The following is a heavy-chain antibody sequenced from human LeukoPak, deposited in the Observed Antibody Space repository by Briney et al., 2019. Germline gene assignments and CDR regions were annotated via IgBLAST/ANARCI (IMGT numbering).Heavy chain of an antibody. CDR2: VSAYNGDT. J-gene: IGHJ4*02. CDR3: ARDCSTSRCPPFNY. V-gene: IGHV1-18*04. D-gene: IGHD2-2*01. Sequence: ASVKVSCKASGYTFTSYGISWVRQAPGQGLDWMGWVSAYNGDTNCAQRFQGRVTMTTDASTSTAYMELRSLRSDDTAVYYCARDCSTSRCPPFNYWGQGTLVTVSS. CDR1: GYTFTSYG.